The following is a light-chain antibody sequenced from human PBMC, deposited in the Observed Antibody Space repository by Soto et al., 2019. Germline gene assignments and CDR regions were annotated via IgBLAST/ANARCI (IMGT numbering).Light chain of an antibody. Sequence: DIQMTQSPSSLSASVGDRVTITCRASQGISTYLNWYQQKPGKAPKLLIYDASNLESGVPLRFSGSGSGTEFTLTISSLQPDDFATYYCQQYQSSWTFGQGTKVDIK. J-gene: IGKJ1*01. CDR2: DAS. CDR1: QGISTY. CDR3: QQYQSSWT. V-gene: IGKV1-39*01.